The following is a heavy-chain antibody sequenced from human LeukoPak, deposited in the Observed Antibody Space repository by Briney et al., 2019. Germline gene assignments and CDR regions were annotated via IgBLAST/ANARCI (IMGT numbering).Heavy chain of an antibody. CDR2: IYSGGHT. J-gene: IGHJ4*02. CDR3: ARHRGPSLHSSGYFDY. Sequence: PGGSLRLSCAASGFXVTSNYISWVRQAPGKGLEWVSIIYSGGHTYYADSVKGRFTISRHNSENTLYLQMSSLRPEDTAVYYCARHRGPSLHSSGYFDYWGQGTLVTVSS. CDR1: GFXVTSNY. D-gene: IGHD3-22*01. V-gene: IGHV3-53*04.